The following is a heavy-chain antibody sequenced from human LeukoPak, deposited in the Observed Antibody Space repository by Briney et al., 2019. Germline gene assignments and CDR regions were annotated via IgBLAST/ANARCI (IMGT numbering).Heavy chain of an antibody. J-gene: IGHJ4*02. CDR1: GGSISSYY. CDR3: ATLGRGGYFDY. Sequence: PSETLSLTCSLSGGSISSYYWSWIRQPPGKGLEWIGYIYYSGSTNYNPSLKSRVTISVDTSKNQFSLKLSSVTAADTAVYYCATLGRGGYFDYWGQGTLVTVSS. CDR2: IYYSGST. V-gene: IGHV4-59*08.